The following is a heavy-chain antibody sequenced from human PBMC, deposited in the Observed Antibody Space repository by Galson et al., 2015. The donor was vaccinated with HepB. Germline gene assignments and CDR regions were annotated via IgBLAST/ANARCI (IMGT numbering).Heavy chain of an antibody. J-gene: IGHJ4*02. D-gene: IGHD2-8*01. CDR2: ITSNGGRT. CDR1: GFTFSRYA. CDR3: AKDGIMVSNNPYQLHF. Sequence: SLRLSCAASGFTFSRYAMPWVRQAPGKGLEWISSITSNGGRTFYTNSVKGRLTISRDNSRDTVVLQLSSLRPEDTAVYYCAKDGIMVSNNPYQLHFWGQGTLVSVSS. V-gene: IGHV3-23*01.